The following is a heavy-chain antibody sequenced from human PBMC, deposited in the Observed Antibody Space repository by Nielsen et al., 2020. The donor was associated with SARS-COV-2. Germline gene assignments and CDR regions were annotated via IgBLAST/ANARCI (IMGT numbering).Heavy chain of an antibody. CDR1: GYSFTSHW. CDR2: IDPSDSYV. Sequence: GESLKISCKGSGYSFTSHWITWVRQMPGKGLEWMGRIDPSDSYVDYSPSFQGHVAISADKSISTAYLQWSSLKASDTAMYYCARYASEYYYYYYMDVWGTGTMVTVSS. J-gene: IGHJ6*03. CDR3: ARYASEYYYYYYMDV. V-gene: IGHV5-10-1*01. D-gene: IGHD2-2*01.